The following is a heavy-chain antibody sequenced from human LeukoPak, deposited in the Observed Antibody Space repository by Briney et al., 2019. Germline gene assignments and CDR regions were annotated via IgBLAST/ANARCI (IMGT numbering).Heavy chain of an antibody. CDR3: ARGGGYSGSGY. CDR1: GFTFSSYW. CDR2: IKQDGSEK. D-gene: IGHD5-12*01. J-gene: IGHJ4*02. Sequence: PGGSLRLSCAASGFTFSSYWMNWVRQAPGKGLEWVANIKQDGSEKYYVDSMKGRFTISRDNAKNSLYLQMNSLRAEDTAVYYWARGGGYSGSGYGGKGPLVTVSS. V-gene: IGHV3-7*04.